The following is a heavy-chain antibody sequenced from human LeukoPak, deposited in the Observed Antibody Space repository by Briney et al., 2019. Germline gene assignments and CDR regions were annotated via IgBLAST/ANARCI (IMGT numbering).Heavy chain of an antibody. Sequence: GGSLRLSCAASGFTFSNAWMNWVRQAPGKGLEWVAVISYDGSNKYYADSVKGRFTISRDNSKNTLYLQMNSLRAEDTAVYYCAPNLLDYWGQGTLVTVSS. CDR3: APNLLDY. J-gene: IGHJ4*02. V-gene: IGHV3-30*03. CDR1: GFTFSNAW. D-gene: IGHD1-14*01. CDR2: ISYDGSNK.